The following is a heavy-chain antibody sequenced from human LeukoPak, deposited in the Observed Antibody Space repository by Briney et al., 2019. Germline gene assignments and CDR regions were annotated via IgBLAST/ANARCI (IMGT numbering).Heavy chain of an antibody. CDR2: IRSSGDST. CDR3: AKEVRESAWFYFDY. V-gene: IGHV3-23*01. CDR1: GFTFKTYA. Sequence: GGSLRLSCSASGFTFKTYAMSWVRQAPGKGLEWVSGIRSSGDSTYYADSVKGRFTISRDNSRNTLYLQMNSLSAEDTAVYYCAKEVRESAWFYFDYWGQGTLAIVSS. J-gene: IGHJ4*02. D-gene: IGHD3-10*01.